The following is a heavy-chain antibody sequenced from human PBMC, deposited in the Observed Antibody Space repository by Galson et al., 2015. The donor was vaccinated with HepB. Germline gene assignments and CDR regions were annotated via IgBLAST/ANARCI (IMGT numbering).Heavy chain of an antibody. CDR2: VSYTGST. V-gene: IGHV4-31*03. CDR1: GGSISSGGYH. Sequence: TLSLTCTVSGGSISSGGYHWSWIRQHPGKGLEWIGYVSYTGSTYFNPSLRSRVIISVDTSKNQFSLKLTSVTAADTAVYSCAGVTSGNPGARYFDLWGRGTLVTVSS. J-gene: IGHJ2*01. D-gene: IGHD3-10*01. CDR3: AGVTSGNPGARYFDL.